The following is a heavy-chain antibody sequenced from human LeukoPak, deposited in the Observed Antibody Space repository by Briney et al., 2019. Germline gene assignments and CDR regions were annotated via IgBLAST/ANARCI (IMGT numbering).Heavy chain of an antibody. V-gene: IGHV3-9*03. J-gene: IGHJ4*02. CDR3: AKTSVSSIAAAGSYFDY. Sequence: GGSLRLSCAASGFTFDDYAMHWVRQAPGRGLEWVSGISWNSGSIGYADSVKGRFTISRDNAKNSLYLQMSSLRAEDMALYYCAKTSVSSIAAAGSYFDYWGQGTLVTVSS. D-gene: IGHD6-13*01. CDR1: GFTFDDYA. CDR2: ISWNSGSI.